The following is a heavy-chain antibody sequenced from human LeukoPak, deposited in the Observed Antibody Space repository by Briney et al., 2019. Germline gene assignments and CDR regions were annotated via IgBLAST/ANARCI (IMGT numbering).Heavy chain of an antibody. D-gene: IGHD4-23*01. CDR2: FDPEDGET. CDR3: ATDPRYGGNSGFDY. CDR1: GYTLTELS. V-gene: IGHV1-24*01. Sequence: GASVKVSCKVSGYTLTELSMHWVRQAPGKGLEWMGGFDPEDGETIYAQKFQGRVTMTEDTSTDTAYMELSSPRSEDTAVYYCATDPRYGGNSGFDYWGQGTLVTVSS. J-gene: IGHJ4*02.